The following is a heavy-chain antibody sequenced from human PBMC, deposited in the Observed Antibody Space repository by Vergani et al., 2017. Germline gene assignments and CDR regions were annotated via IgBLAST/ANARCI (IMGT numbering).Heavy chain of an antibody. D-gene: IGHD3-10*01. Sequence: QVQLVQSGAEVKKPGASVKVSCKASGYTLTSYAMHWVRQAPGQRLEWVGWINAGNGNTKYSQKFQGRVTITRDTSKSTAYMELSSLRSEETAVYYCASEYSSGSYYTSPLDDWSQGTLVTVSS. J-gene: IGHJ4*02. CDR2: INAGNGNT. V-gene: IGHV1-3*01. CDR3: ASEYSSGSYYTSPLDD. CDR1: GYTLTSYA.